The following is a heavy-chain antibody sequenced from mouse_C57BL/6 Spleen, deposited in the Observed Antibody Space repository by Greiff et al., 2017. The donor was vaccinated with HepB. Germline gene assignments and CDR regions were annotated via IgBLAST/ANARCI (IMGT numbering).Heavy chain of an antibody. CDR3: VRGLQGAPLYAMDY. J-gene: IGHJ4*01. D-gene: IGHD3-2*02. CDR2: IRSKSSNYAT. V-gene: IGHV10-3*01. CDR1: GFTFNTYA. Sequence: VQLKQSGGGLVQPKGSLKLSCAASGFTFNTYAMHWVRQAPGKGLEWVARIRSKSSNYATYYADSVKDRFTISRDDSQSMLYLQMNNLKTEDTAMYYCVRGLQGAPLYAMDYWGQGTSVTVSS.